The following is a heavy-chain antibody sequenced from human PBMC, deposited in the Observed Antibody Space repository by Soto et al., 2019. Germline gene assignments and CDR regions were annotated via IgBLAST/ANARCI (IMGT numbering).Heavy chain of an antibody. CDR1: GYTFTGYY. CDR2: INPNSGGT. CDR3: ARTTIVVVPAAVDYYYYGMEG. V-gene: IGHV1-2*04. D-gene: IGHD2-2*01. J-gene: IGHJ6*02. Sequence: ASVKVSCKASGYTFTGYYMHWVRQAPGQGLEWMGWINPNSGGTNYAQKFQGWVTMTRDTSISTAYMELSRLRSDDTAVYYCARTTIVVVPAAVDYYYYGMEGWGQGTTVTVSS.